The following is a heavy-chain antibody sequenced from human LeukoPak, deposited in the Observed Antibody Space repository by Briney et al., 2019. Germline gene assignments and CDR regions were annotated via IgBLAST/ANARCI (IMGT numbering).Heavy chain of an antibody. Sequence: SETLSLTCTVSGYSISSGYYWGWIRQPPGKGLEWIGSIYHSGSTYYNPSLKSRVTISVDTSKNQFSLKLSSVTAADTAVYYCAGIAAAGSRGYYYYGMDVWGQGTTVTVSS. D-gene: IGHD6-13*01. J-gene: IGHJ6*02. CDR3: AGIAAAGSRGYYYYGMDV. CDR1: GYSISSGYY. V-gene: IGHV4-38-2*02. CDR2: IYHSGST.